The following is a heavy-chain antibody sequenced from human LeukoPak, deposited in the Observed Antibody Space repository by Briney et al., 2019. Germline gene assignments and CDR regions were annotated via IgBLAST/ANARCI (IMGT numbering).Heavy chain of an antibody. D-gene: IGHD6-13*01. Sequence: SETLSLTCTVSGGSISSYYWSWIRQPPGKGLEWIGYIYCSGSTNYNPSLKSRVTISVDTSKNQFSPKLSSVTAADTAVYYCARGQPGYSSSWYLRTYYFDYWGQGTLVTVSS. CDR2: IYCSGST. CDR3: ARGQPGYSSSWYLRTYYFDY. V-gene: IGHV4-59*01. CDR1: GGSISSYY. J-gene: IGHJ4*02.